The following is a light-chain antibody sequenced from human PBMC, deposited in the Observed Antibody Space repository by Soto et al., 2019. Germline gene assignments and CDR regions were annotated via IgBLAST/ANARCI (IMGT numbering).Light chain of an antibody. CDR3: QQYNNWPPWT. J-gene: IGKJ1*01. CDR2: GAS. CDR1: QSVSSN. V-gene: IGKV3D-15*01. Sequence: EIVMTQSPAPLSVSPGERATLSCRASQSVSSNLAWYQQKPGQAPRLLIYGASTRATGIPARFSGSGSGTEFTLTISSRQSEDFAVDYWQQYNNWPPWTFGQGTKVEIK.